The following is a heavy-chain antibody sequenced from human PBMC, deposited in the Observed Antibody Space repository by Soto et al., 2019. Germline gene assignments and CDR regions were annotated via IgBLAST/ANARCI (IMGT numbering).Heavy chain of an antibody. J-gene: IGHJ4*02. Sequence: SETLSLTCTVSGGSISSSSYYWGWIRQPPGKGLEWIGSIYYSGSTYYNQSLKSRVTISVDTSKNQFSLKLSSVTAADTAVYYCARGMTTPDVVDYWGQGTLVTVSS. CDR3: ARGMTTPDVVDY. CDR2: IYYSGST. D-gene: IGHD4-17*01. CDR1: GGSISSSSYY. V-gene: IGHV4-39*01.